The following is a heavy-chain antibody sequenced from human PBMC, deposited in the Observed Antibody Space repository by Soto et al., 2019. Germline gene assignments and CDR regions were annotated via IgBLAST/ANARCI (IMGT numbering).Heavy chain of an antibody. CDR3: ARDRRSGDRYYYDYGMDV. J-gene: IGHJ6*02. CDR1: GYTFTGYY. D-gene: IGHD6-19*01. V-gene: IGHV1-2*04. CDR2: INPNSGGT. Sequence: QVQLVQSGAEVKKPGASVKVSCKASGYTFTGYYMHWVRQAPGQGLEWMGWINPNSGGTNYAQKFQGWVTMTRDTSISTAYMELSRLRSDDTAVYYCARDRRSGDRYYYDYGMDVWGQGTTVTVSS.